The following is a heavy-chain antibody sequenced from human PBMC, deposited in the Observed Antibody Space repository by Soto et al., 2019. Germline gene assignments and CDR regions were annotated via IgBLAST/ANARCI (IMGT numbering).Heavy chain of an antibody. V-gene: IGHV3-30*03. Sequence: GGSLRLSCAASGFTFSSYGMHWVRQAPGKGLEWVAVISYDGSNKYYADSVKGRFTISRDNSKNTLYLQMNSLRAEDTAVYYCATGSPSLTTYYGMDVWGQGTTVTVS. CDR3: ATGSPSLTTYYGMDV. J-gene: IGHJ6*02. CDR2: ISYDGSNK. D-gene: IGHD4-17*01. CDR1: GFTFSSYG.